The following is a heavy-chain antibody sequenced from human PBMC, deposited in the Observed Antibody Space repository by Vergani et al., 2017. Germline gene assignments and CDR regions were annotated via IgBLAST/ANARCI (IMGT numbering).Heavy chain of an antibody. J-gene: IGHJ1*01. CDR1: GFTLDTYT. CDR3: TTACGLYYLHGEYFQD. D-gene: IGHD3-10*01. Sequence: EVQLLESGGGLVQPGGSRRLSCAGAGFTLDTYTMAYVRQGQGKGLEWVATISSGGGNIFYADSVKGRFTISRDNSKNTLSRQMNSLKDEDTAVYYGTTACGLYYLHGEYFQDWGRGTLVAVSS. CDR2: ISSGGGNI. V-gene: IGHV3-23*01.